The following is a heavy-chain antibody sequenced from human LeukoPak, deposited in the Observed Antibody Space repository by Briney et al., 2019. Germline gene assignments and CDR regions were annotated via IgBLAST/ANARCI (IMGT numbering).Heavy chain of an antibody. J-gene: IGHJ5*02. CDR3: ARRSGGSPVWFDP. CDR1: GGSFSGYY. V-gene: IGHV4-34*01. CDR2: INHSGST. D-gene: IGHD2-15*01. Sequence: PSETLSLTCAVYGGSFSGYYWSWIRQPPGKGLEWIREINHSGSTNYNPSLKSRVTISVDTSKNQFSLKLSSVTAADTAVYYCARRSGGSPVWFDPWGQGTLVTVSS.